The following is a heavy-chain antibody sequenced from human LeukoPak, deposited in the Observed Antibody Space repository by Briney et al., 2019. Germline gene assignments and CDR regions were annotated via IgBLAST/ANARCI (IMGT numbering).Heavy chain of an antibody. CDR2: ISYDGSNK. D-gene: IGHD5-12*01. J-gene: IGHJ4*02. CDR1: GFTFSSYA. V-gene: IGHV3-30*04. CDR3: ARDQLAYSGYDTLFDY. Sequence: GGSLRLSCAASGFTFSSYAIHWVRQAPGKGLEWVAVISYDGSNKYYADSVKGRFTISRDNSKNTLYLQLNSLRPEDTAVYYCARDQLAYSGYDTLFDYWGQGSLVTVSS.